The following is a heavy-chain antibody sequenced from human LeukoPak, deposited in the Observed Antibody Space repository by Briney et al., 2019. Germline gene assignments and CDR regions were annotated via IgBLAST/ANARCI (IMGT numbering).Heavy chain of an antibody. CDR3: ARRWNYGRNYYLDV. D-gene: IGHD1-7*01. Sequence: PSETLSLTCAVYGGSFSHYYWSWIRQSPGVGLEWIGEINDSGTINYNPSLMSRVTISVDKSKNQFSLKLSSATAADTAVYYCARRWNYGRNYYLDVWGKGATVSVSS. V-gene: IGHV4-34*01. CDR2: INDSGTI. J-gene: IGHJ6*03. CDR1: GGSFSHYY.